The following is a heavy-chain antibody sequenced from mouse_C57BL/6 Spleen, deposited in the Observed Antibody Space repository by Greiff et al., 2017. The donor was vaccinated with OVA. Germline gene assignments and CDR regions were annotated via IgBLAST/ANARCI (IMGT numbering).Heavy chain of an antibody. Sequence: VQLQQSGAELVRPGSSVKLSCKASGYTFTSYWMDWVKQRPGQGLEWIGNIYPSDSETHYNQKFKDKVTLTVDKSSSTAYMQLSSLTSEDSAVDYCARGLGQAYWGQGTLVTVSA. J-gene: IGHJ3*01. CDR3: ARGLGQAY. CDR1: GYTFTSYW. V-gene: IGHV1-61*01. D-gene: IGHD4-1*01. CDR2: IYPSDSET.